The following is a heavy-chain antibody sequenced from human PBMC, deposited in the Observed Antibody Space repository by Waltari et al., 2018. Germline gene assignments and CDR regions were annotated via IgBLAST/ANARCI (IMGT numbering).Heavy chain of an antibody. D-gene: IGHD5-12*01. V-gene: IGHV3-74*01. Sequence: EVQLVESGGGLVQTGGSLRLSCAASGFTFSSYWMHWVRQAPGKGLVWVSRIKRDGSSTSYADSVKGRFTISRDNAKNTLYLQMNSLRAEDTAVYYCVRSKDGYNLVADYWGQGSLVTVSS. CDR3: VRSKDGYNLVADY. CDR2: IKRDGSST. CDR1: GFTFSSYW. J-gene: IGHJ4*02.